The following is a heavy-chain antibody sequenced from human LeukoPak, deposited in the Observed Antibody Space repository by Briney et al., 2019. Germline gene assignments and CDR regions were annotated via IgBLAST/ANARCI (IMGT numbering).Heavy chain of an antibody. V-gene: IGHV3-74*01. CDR3: ARDAYKCDSSGCFHYFDY. Sequence: PGGSLRLSCAASGFRFSTYWMHWIRQAPGKGLVWVSRISADGTDTSYADSVTGRFTISRDNARNTLYLQMNSLRVEDTAFYHCARDAYKCDSSGCFHYFDYWGQGTLVTVSS. J-gene: IGHJ4*02. CDR2: ISADGTDT. D-gene: IGHD3-22*01. CDR1: GFRFSTYW.